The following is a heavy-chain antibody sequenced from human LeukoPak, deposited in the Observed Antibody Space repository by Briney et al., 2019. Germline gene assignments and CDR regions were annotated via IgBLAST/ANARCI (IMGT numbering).Heavy chain of an antibody. J-gene: IGHJ4*02. CDR2: IIPIFGTA. V-gene: IGHV1-69*13. D-gene: IGHD3-22*01. CDR1: GGTFSSYA. CDR3: ARSFYYYDSSGYGPFDY. Sequence: GASVKVSCKASGGTFSSYAISWVRQAPGQGLEWMGGIIPIFGTANYAQKFQGRVTITADESTSTAYMELSSLRSEDTAVYYCARSFYYYDSSGYGPFDYWGQGTLVTVSS.